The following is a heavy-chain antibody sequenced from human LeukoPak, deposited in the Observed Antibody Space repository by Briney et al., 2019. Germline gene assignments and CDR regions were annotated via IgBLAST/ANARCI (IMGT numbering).Heavy chain of an antibody. J-gene: IGHJ3*01. D-gene: IGHD4-17*01. CDR1: GFTFSSHD. Sequence: PGGSLRLSCVASGFTFSSHDMHWVRQATGEGLEWVSAIGTDGATYYPGSLKGRFTISRENAKNSLYLHMNSLRAGDTAVYYCARVTVRNAFDLWGQGTVVTVPS. CDR2: IGTDGAT. V-gene: IGHV3-13*04. CDR3: ARVTVRNAFDL.